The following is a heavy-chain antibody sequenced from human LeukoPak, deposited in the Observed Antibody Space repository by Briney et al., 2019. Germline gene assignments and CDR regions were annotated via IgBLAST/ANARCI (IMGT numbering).Heavy chain of an antibody. D-gene: IGHD3-22*01. CDR2: ISSSSSTI. J-gene: IGHJ6*03. Sequence: GGSLRLSCAASAFTFSSYSMNWVRQAPGKGLEWVSYISSSSSTIYYADSVKGRFTISRDNAKNSLYLQMNSLRAEDTAVYYCARPYFYDSSGRYYYYYMDVWGQGTTVTVSS. CDR3: ARPYFYDSSGRYYYYYMDV. CDR1: AFTFSSYS. V-gene: IGHV3-48*01.